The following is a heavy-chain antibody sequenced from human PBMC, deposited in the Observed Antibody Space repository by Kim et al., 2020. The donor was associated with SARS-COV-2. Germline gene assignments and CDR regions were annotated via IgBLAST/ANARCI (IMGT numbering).Heavy chain of an antibody. CDR3: ARGYYYDSSGYYYGGHY. CDR2: INAGNGNT. V-gene: IGHV1-3*01. CDR1: GYTFTSYA. D-gene: IGHD3-22*01. Sequence: ASVKVSCKASGYTFTSYAMHWVRQAPGQRLEWMGWINAGNGNTKYSQKFQGRVTITRDTSASTAYMELSSLRSEDTGVYYCARGYYYDSSGYYYGGHYWGQGTLVTVSS. J-gene: IGHJ4*02.